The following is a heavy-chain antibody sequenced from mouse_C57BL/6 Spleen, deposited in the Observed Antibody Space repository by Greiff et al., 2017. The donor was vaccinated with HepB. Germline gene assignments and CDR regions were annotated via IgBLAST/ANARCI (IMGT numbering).Heavy chain of an antibody. CDR1: GYTFTDYY. J-gene: IGHJ2*01. CDR2: INPYNGGT. CDR3: ARVAFDS. Sequence: EVKLQESGPVLVKPGASVKMSCKASGYTFTDYYMNWVKQSHGKSLEWIGVINPYNGGTSYNQKFKGKATLTVDKSSSTAYMELNSLTSEDSAVYYCARVAFDSLGQGTTLTVSS. D-gene: IGHD1-1*02. V-gene: IGHV1-19*01.